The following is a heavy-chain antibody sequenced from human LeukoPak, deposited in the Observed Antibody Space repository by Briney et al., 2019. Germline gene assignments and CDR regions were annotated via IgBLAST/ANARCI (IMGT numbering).Heavy chain of an antibody. V-gene: IGHV3-48*04. J-gene: IGHJ4*02. D-gene: IGHD3-22*01. CDR3: AKGGHYYYDSSDY. CDR1: GFTFSTSS. CDR2: IVSSSTTM. Sequence: GSLRLSCAASGFTFSTSSMNWVRQAPGKGLEWVSYIVSSSTTMYYADSVKGRFTISRDNAKSSLYLQMNSLRAEDTAVYYCAKGGHYYYDSSDYWGQGTLVTVSS.